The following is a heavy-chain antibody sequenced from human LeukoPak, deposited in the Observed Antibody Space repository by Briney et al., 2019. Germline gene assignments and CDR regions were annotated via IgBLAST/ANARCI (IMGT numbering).Heavy chain of an antibody. CDR3: ARGFLYTALGLDN. CDR2: VNQDEGER. D-gene: IGHD2-2*02. CDR1: GFTFSSYW. V-gene: IGHV3-7*01. J-gene: IGHJ4*02. Sequence: GGSLRLSCSATGFTFSSYWMIWVRQAPGKGLEWVASVNQDEGERYYVDSVKSRFLISRDNAKNSVFLQMNSLRADDTAVYYCARGFLYTALGLDNWGQGTLVTVSS.